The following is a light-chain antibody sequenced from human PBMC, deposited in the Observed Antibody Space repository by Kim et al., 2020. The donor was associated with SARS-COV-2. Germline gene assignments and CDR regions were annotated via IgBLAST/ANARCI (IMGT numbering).Light chain of an antibody. J-gene: IGKJ1*01. CDR1: EYVRGSY. V-gene: IGKV3-20*01. Sequence: SPGERVTLSCMASEYVRGSYLAWYQQRPGQAPRLLIHDTSSRATGIPDRISGSGSATDFTLTISRLEPEDSAVYYCQQSGSTPPTFGQGTKVDIK. CDR2: DTS. CDR3: QQSGSTPPT.